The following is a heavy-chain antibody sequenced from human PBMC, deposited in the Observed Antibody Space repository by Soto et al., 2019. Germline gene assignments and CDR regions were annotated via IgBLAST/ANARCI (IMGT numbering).Heavy chain of an antibody. CDR1: GYTFTAYY. D-gene: IGHD3-10*01. CDR2: INPKFGDT. CDR3: ARNMDYYYGPGSGNGHGF. J-gene: IGHJ6*02. V-gene: IGHV1-2*02. Sequence: QVQLVQSGAEVKEPGDSVRVSCEASGYTFTAYYIHWVRQAPGQGLEWMGWINPKFGDTTYAQDFQGRVSMTRDMPMSTVYMDLRRLTSDDTAIYYCARNMDYYYGPGSGNGHGFWGQGTTVTVFS.